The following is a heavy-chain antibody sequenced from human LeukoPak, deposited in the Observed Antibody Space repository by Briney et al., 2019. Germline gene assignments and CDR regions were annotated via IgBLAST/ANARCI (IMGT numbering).Heavy chain of an antibody. Sequence: GGSLRLSCAASGFTFSSYGMSWVRQAPGKGLEWVSAISGSGGSTYYADSVKGRFTISRDNSKNTLYLQMDSLRAEDTAVYYCANGALGYCSGGSCYYRDYWGQGTLVTVSS. J-gene: IGHJ4*02. CDR2: ISGSGGST. D-gene: IGHD2-15*01. CDR1: GFTFSSYG. CDR3: ANGALGYCSGGSCYYRDY. V-gene: IGHV3-23*01.